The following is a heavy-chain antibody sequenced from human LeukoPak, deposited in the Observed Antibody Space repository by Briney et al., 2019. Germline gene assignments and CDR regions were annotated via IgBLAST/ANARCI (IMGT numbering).Heavy chain of an antibody. V-gene: IGHV1-24*01. CDR2: FDPEDGET. D-gene: IGHD3-10*01. CDR1: GYTLIELS. CDR3: ATSYGSGSYSPFDY. J-gene: IGHJ4*02. Sequence: ASVKVSCKVSGYTLIELSMHWVRQAPGKGLEWMGGFDPEDGETIYAQKFQGRVTMTEDTSTDTAYMELSSLRSEDTAVYYCATSYGSGSYSPFDYWGQGTLVTVSS.